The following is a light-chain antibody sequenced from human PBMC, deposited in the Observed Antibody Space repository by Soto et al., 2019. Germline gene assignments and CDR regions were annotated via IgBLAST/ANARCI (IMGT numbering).Light chain of an antibody. CDR2: GAS. CDR1: QSISKY. V-gene: IGKV1-39*01. J-gene: IGKJ2*01. Sequence: DIQMSQSPSSLSASVGGTVTITCRGSQSISKYLNWYQQKPGKAPKLLIYGASSLQSGDPSRFSGRGSGTDFTLTINSLQPEDFATYYWQQSYRTQYTFGQGTKVDIK. CDR3: QQSYRTQYT.